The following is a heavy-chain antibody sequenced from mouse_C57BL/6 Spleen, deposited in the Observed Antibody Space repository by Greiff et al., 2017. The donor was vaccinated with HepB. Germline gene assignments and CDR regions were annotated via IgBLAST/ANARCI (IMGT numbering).Heavy chain of an antibody. CDR3: ARGIYDGYYEGSFFDY. J-gene: IGHJ2*01. Sequence: QVQLQQPGAELVKPGASVKMSCKASGYTFTSYWITWVKQRPGQGLEWIGDIYPGSGSTNYSEKFKSKATLTVDTSSSTAYMQLSSLTSEDSAVYYCARGIYDGYYEGSFFDYWGQGTTLTVSS. CDR1: GYTFTSYW. D-gene: IGHD2-3*01. CDR2: IYPGSGST. V-gene: IGHV1-55*01.